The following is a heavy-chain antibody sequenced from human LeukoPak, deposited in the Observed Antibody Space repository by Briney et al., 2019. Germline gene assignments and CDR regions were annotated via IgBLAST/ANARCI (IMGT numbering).Heavy chain of an antibody. D-gene: IGHD5-12*01. CDR1: GFTFSSYA. CDR2: ISGGKT. CDR3: AKERRRSESIADY. J-gene: IGHJ4*02. Sequence: GGSLRLSCAASGFTFSSYAMSWVRQAPGKGLEWVSAISGGKTYYADSVKGRFIISRDNSKNTLYLQMNSLRAEDTAVYYCAKERRRSESIADYWGQGTLVTVSS. V-gene: IGHV3-23*01.